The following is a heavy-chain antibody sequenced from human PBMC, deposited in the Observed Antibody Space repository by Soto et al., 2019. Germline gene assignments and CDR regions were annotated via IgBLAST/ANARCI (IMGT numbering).Heavy chain of an antibody. Sequence: SETLSLTCTVSGDSISSNNNYWSWIRQPPGEGLEWIGFISYSGATSYSPSLKSRVAISLDTSKNQFSLSLSSVTAADTAVYYCARGRGYSYGLDPWGQGTLVTVSS. V-gene: IGHV4-30-4*01. CDR2: ISYSGAT. J-gene: IGHJ5*02. CDR1: GDSISSNNNY. CDR3: ARGRGYSYGLDP. D-gene: IGHD5-18*01.